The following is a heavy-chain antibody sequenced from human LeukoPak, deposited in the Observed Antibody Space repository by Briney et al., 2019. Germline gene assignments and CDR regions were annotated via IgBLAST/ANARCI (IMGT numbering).Heavy chain of an antibody. Sequence: ASVKVSCKASGYTFTSYGISWVRQAPGQGLEWMGWISAYNGNTNYAQKLQGRVTMTTDTSTSTAYMELRSLRSDDTAVYYCAAPHPTRYSGCDLYYYYYYGMDVWGQGTTVTVSS. CDR1: GYTFTSYG. V-gene: IGHV1-18*01. CDR2: ISAYNGNT. J-gene: IGHJ6*02. D-gene: IGHD5-12*01. CDR3: AAPHPTRYSGCDLYYYYYYGMDV.